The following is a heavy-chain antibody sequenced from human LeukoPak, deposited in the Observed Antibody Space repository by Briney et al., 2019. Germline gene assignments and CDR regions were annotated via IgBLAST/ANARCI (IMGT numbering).Heavy chain of an antibody. CDR1: GFTFSSYT. CDR3: AKHRECDSSDAFHM. V-gene: IGHV3-23*01. Sequence: GGSLRLSCAASGFTFSSYTMSWVRQAPGKGLEWVSDISISGGSTYYADSVKGRFTISRDNSKNTLFLQMNSLRAEDTALYYCAKHRECDSSDAFHMWGQGTMVTVSS. D-gene: IGHD3-22*01. J-gene: IGHJ3*02. CDR2: ISISGGST.